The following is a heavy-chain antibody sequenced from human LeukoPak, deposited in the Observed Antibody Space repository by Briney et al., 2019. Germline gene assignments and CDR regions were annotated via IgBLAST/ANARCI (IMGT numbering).Heavy chain of an antibody. CDR2: IIPILGTA. V-gene: IGHV1-69*11. Sequence: GASVKVSCKASGGTFSSYAISWVRQAPGQGLEWMGRIIPILGTANYAQKFQGRVTITTDESTSTAYMELSSLRSEDTAVYYCATGYSSSWADYWGQGTLVTVSS. CDR3: ATGYSSSWADY. CDR1: GGTFSSYA. D-gene: IGHD6-13*01. J-gene: IGHJ4*02.